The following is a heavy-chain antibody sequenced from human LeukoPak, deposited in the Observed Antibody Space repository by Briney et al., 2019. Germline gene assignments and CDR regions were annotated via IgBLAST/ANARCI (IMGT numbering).Heavy chain of an antibody. Sequence: HPGGSLRLSCAASGFTFSSYAMSWVRQAPGKGLEWVGRIRSKANSYATAYAASVKGRFTISRDDSKNTAYLQMNSLKTEDTAVYYCTRRGHTMVRGVTSYYYYYMDVWGKGTTVTVSS. D-gene: IGHD3-10*01. CDR2: IRSKANSYAT. CDR1: GFTFSSYA. CDR3: TRRGHTMVRGVTSYYYYYMDV. J-gene: IGHJ6*03. V-gene: IGHV3-73*01.